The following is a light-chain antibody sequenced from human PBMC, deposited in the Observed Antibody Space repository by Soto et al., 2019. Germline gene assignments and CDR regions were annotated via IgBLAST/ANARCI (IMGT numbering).Light chain of an antibody. CDR3: TSYAGDSNPSYV. Sequence: QSALTQPPSASGSPGQSVTISCTGTSSDVGGYSYVSWYQQHPGKAPKLMIYEVTERPSGVPDRFSGSKSGNTASLTVSGLQAEDEADYYCTSYAGDSNPSYVFGTGTKLTVL. CDR2: EVT. J-gene: IGLJ1*01. V-gene: IGLV2-8*01. CDR1: SSDVGGYSY.